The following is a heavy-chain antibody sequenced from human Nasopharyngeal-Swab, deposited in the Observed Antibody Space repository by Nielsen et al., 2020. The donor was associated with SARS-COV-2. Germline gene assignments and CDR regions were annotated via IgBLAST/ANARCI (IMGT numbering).Heavy chain of an antibody. CDR2: NRSKGNNYAT. Sequence: ETLSLTCAASGFTFSESAIHWVRQASGKGLEWVGRNRSKGNNYATAYAASVKGRFTIFRDDPTNTAYLQMNSLKTEDTAVYYCTRCGGGCYSGRDYWGQGTLVTVSS. CDR3: TRCGGGCYSGRDY. J-gene: IGHJ4*02. V-gene: IGHV3-73*01. D-gene: IGHD2-15*01. CDR1: GFTFSESA.